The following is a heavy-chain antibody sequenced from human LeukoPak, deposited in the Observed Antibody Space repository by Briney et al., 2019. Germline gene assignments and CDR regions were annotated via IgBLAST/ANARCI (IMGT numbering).Heavy chain of an antibody. D-gene: IGHD7-27*01. CDR1: GFTFTDYY. J-gene: IGHJ6*03. Sequence: KPGGSLRLSCAASGFTFTDYYMSWIRQAPGKGLEWVSFISTRDSTRYYADSVKGRFTISRDNAENSLYLQMNSLRAEDTAVYYCARATNWGFPLHMDVWGKGNTVTVSS. CDR2: ISTRDSTR. V-gene: IGHV3-11*01. CDR3: ARATNWGFPLHMDV.